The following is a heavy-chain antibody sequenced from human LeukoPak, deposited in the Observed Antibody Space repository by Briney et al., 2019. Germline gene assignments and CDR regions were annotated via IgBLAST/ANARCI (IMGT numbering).Heavy chain of an antibody. CDR1: GFTFRSYA. J-gene: IGHJ4*02. CDR2: ISSSGGTT. D-gene: IGHD6-13*01. CDR3: AKVAYSTTWRGEFHY. Sequence: GGSLRLSCAASGFTFRSYALSWVRQAPGKGLEWVSAISSSGGTTYYADSVKGRCTVSRDNSKSTLYLQIFSLRAEDTAVYYCAKVAYSTTWRGEFHYWGQGTLVVVSS. V-gene: IGHV3-23*01.